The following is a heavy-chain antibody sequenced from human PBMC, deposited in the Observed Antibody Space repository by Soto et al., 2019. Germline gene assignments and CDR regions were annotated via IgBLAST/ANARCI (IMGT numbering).Heavy chain of an antibody. D-gene: IGHD3-16*01. CDR3: ATLGEVPGVARFQNGLDV. CDR2: IFPGDSDT. J-gene: IGHJ6*02. CDR1: GYTFTTYW. Sequence: GESLKISCKGSGYTFTTYWIGWVRQMPGKGLDWMGIIFPGDSDTRYNPSFQGQVTISVDKSISTAYLQWSSLKASDTAIYYCATLGEVPGVARFQNGLDVWDQGTTVTVSS. V-gene: IGHV5-51*01.